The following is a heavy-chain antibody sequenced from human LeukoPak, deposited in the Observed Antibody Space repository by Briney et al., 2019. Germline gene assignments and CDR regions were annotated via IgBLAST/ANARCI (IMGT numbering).Heavy chain of an antibody. Sequence: ASVTVPCTASGGTFSSYAISWVRQAPGQGLEWMGGIIPIFGTANYAHKFQGRVTLTADKSTSTAYMELSRLRTEVRAVYYGARGGTLIFYFDDWGQGTLVTVSS. V-gene: IGHV1-69*06. D-gene: IGHD1-26*01. J-gene: IGHJ4*02. CDR2: IIPIFGTA. CDR1: GGTFSSYA. CDR3: ARGGTLIFYFDD.